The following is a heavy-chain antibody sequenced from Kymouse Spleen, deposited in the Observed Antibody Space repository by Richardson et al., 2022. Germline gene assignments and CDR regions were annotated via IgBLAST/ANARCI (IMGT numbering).Heavy chain of an antibody. Sequence: EVQLVESGGGLVQPGGSLRLSCAASGFTFSSYSMNWVRQAPGKGLEWVSYISSSSSTIYYADSVKGRFTISRDNAKNSLYLQMNSLRDEDTAVYYCARYNWNYGYYYGMDVWGQGTTVTVSS. CDR1: GFTFSSYS. CDR3: ARYNWNYGYYYGMDV. D-gene: IGHD1-7*01. CDR2: ISSSSSTI. V-gene: IGHV3-48*02. J-gene: IGHJ6*02.